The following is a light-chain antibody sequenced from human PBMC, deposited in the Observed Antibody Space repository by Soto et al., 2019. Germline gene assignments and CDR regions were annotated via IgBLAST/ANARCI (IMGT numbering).Light chain of an antibody. CDR2: GVS. J-gene: IGLJ1*01. CDR1: RSDIGRYNY. Sequence: QSALTQPASVSGSPGQSITISCSGTRSDIGRYNYVAWYQQFPGKTPKILIYGVSNRPSGVSSRFSGSKSGNTASLTISGLQAEDEADDYCISYTGSSTSYVFGSGTKLTVL. V-gene: IGLV2-14*01. CDR3: ISYTGSSTSYV.